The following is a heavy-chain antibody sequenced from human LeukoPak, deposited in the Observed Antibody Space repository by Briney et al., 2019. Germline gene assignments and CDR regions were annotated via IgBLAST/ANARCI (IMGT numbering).Heavy chain of an antibody. J-gene: IGHJ4*02. CDR1: GFTFSSYA. Sequence: GGSLRLSCAASGFTFSSYAMSWVRQAPGKGLEWVSAISGSGGSTYYADSVKGRFTISRDNSKNTLYPQMNSLRAEDTAVYYCAEESVVVTAMFDYWGQGTLVTVSS. CDR2: ISGSGGST. V-gene: IGHV3-23*01. CDR3: AEESVVVTAMFDY. D-gene: IGHD2-21*02.